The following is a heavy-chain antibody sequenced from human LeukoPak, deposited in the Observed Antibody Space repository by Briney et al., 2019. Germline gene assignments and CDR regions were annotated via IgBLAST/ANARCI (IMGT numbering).Heavy chain of an antibody. CDR1: GFTFGGVW. D-gene: IGHD6-13*01. Sequence: GGSLRLSCAASGFTFGGVWMNWVRQAPGKGLEWVGRITKMTDGATTDYAAPVNGRFTISRDDSQSMLYLQMNSLKTEDTAVYYCTTEPGGIGLFDGYWGQGTLVTVSS. J-gene: IGHJ4*02. CDR3: TTEPGGIGLFDGY. V-gene: IGHV3-15*01. CDR2: ITKMTDGATT.